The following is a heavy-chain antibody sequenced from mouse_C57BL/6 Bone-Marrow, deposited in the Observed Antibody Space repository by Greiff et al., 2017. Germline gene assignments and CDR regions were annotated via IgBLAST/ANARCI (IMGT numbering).Heavy chain of an antibody. Sequence: EVMLVESEGGLVQPGSSMKLSCTASGFTFSDYYMAWVRQVPETGLEWVANINYDGSSTYYLDSLKSRFIISRDNTKNILYLQMSSLTSEDTATYYCAREGVGANFDYWGQGTTLTVSS. J-gene: IGHJ2*01. CDR1: GFTFSDYY. V-gene: IGHV5-16*01. CDR2: INYDGSST. CDR3: AREGVGANFDY.